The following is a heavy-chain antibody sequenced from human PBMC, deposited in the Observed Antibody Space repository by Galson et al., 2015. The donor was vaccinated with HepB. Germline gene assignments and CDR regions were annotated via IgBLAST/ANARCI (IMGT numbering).Heavy chain of an antibody. V-gene: IGHV1-46*03. J-gene: IGHJ3*02. CDR3: AIALYDILTGRPHDAFDI. D-gene: IGHD3-9*01. CDR2: INPSGGST. CDR1: GYTFTSYY. Sequence: SVKVSCKASGYTFTSYYMHWVRQAPGQGLEWMGIINPSGGSTSYAQKFQGRVTMTRDTSTSTVYMELSGLRSEDTAVYYCAIALYDILTGRPHDAFDIWGQGTMVTVSS.